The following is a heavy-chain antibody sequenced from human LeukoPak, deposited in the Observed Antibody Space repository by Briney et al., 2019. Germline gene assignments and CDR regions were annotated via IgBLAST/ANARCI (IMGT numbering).Heavy chain of an antibody. J-gene: IGHJ4*02. CDR1: GYTFRGNY. CDR2: IDANNGDT. V-gene: IGHV1-2*02. D-gene: IGHD4-11*01. Sequence: ASVTISCKASGYTFRGNYIHWLRQAPGQGLEWMGWIDANNGDTKSAQKFQGRVTMSRDTSISTAYMDLSSLSPDDAAVYYCARDPSSVTLYFFHHSGKGTLVTVSS. CDR3: ARDPSSVTLYFFHH.